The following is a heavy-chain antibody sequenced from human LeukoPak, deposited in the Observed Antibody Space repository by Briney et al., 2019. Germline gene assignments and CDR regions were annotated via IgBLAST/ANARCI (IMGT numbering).Heavy chain of an antibody. D-gene: IGHD1-20*01. CDR1: GFTFDDYG. CDR2: INWNGGST. V-gene: IGHV3-20*01. Sequence: PGGSLRLSCAASGFTFDDYGMSWVRQAPGKGLEWVSGINWNGGSTGYADSVKGRFTISRDNAKNSLYLQMNSLRAEDTALYHCARVGNWNPEYYYYYMDVWGKGTTVTVSS. CDR3: ARVGNWNPEYYYYYMDV. J-gene: IGHJ6*03.